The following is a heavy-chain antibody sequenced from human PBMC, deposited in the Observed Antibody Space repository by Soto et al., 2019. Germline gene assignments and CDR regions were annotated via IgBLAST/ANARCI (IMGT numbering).Heavy chain of an antibody. V-gene: IGHV4-39*01. CDR1: GGSIISSSNY. CDR3: ARQTDYSSGWPDN. Sequence: SETLSLTCIVSGGSIISSSNYWGWIRQPPGKGLEWIGSIYYSGSTYYNPSLKSRVSKSVDTSKKQISLKMRSVTAADTAVYYCARQTDYSSGWPDNWGQGTRVTVS. D-gene: IGHD6-19*01. CDR2: IYYSGST. J-gene: IGHJ4*02.